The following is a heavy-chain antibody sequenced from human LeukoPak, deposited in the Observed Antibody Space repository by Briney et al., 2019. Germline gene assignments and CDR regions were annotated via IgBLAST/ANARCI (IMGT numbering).Heavy chain of an antibody. Sequence: QSGGSLRLSCAASVFTFSSYSMLWVRQARCKGLEWVAVISYDGSNKYYADSVKGRFTISRDNSKNTLYLQMNSLRAEDTAVFYCARETGSAVGSTDFDYWGQGALVTVSS. CDR2: ISYDGSNK. D-gene: IGHD4-17*01. J-gene: IGHJ4*02. CDR3: ARETGSAVGSTDFDY. V-gene: IGHV3-30-3*01. CDR1: VFTFSSYS.